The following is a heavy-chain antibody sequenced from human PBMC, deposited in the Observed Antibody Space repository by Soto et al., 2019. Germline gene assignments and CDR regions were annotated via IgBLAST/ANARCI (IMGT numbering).Heavy chain of an antibody. Sequence: QVQLVESGGGVVQPGRSLRLSCAASGFTFSSYGMHWVRQAPGKGLEWVAVISYDGSNKYYADSVKGRFTISRDNSKNTLYLQMNSLRAEDTAVYYCAKADPPMATTAIIDYWGQGTLVTVSS. V-gene: IGHV3-30*18. J-gene: IGHJ4*02. D-gene: IGHD1-1*01. CDR3: AKADPPMATTAIIDY. CDR1: GFTFSSYG. CDR2: ISYDGSNK.